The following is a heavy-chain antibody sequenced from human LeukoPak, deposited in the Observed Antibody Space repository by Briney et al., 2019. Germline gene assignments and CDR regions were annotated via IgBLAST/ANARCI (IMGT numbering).Heavy chain of an antibody. Sequence: SETLSLTCSVSGGSISSGGYSWSWIRQAPGKDLEWIGYISHTGSTYYNPSLKSRVTISVDTSKNQFSLKLSSVTAADTAVYYCARQDNDILTGSNWFDPWGQGTLVTVSS. CDR3: ARQDNDILTGSNWFDP. J-gene: IGHJ5*02. CDR1: GGSISSGGYS. V-gene: IGHV4-30-2*03. CDR2: ISHTGST. D-gene: IGHD3-9*01.